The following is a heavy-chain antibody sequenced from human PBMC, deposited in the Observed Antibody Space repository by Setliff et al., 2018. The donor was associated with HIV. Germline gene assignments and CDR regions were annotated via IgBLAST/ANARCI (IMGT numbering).Heavy chain of an antibody. CDR3: AREDCSGGSCYGSDY. CDR2: INPSGGST. Sequence: GASVKVSCKASGYTFTSYYMHWVRQAPGQGLEWMGIINPSGGSTSYAQKFQSRVTMTRDTSTSTVYMELSSLRSEDTAVYYSAREDCSGGSCYGSDYWGQGTLVTVSS. V-gene: IGHV1-46*01. J-gene: IGHJ4*02. CDR1: GYTFTSYY. D-gene: IGHD2-15*01.